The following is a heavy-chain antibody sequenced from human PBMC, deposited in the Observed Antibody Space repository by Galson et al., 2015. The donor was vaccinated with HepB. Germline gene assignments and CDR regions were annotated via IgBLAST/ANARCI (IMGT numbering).Heavy chain of an antibody. J-gene: IGHJ6*02. Sequence: LRLSCAASGFTVSSNYMSWVRQAPGKGLEWVSVIYSGGSTYYADSVKGRFTISRDNSKNTLYLQMNSLRAEDTAVYYCARQTGGSGKNPYYYYGMDVWGQGTTVTVSS. CDR3: ARQTGGSGKNPYYYYGMDV. D-gene: IGHD3-10*01. V-gene: IGHV3-66*04. CDR1: GFTVSSNY. CDR2: IYSGGST.